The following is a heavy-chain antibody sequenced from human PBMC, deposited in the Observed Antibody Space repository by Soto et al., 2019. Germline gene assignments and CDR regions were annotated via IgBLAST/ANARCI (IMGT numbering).Heavy chain of an antibody. CDR3: ARDSGLVSRSWYYTCDY. CDR1: GYTFTGYY. D-gene: IGHD6-13*01. J-gene: IGHJ4*02. V-gene: IGHV1-2*02. Sequence: ASVKVSCKASGYTFTGYYMHWVRQAPGQGLEWMGWINPNSGGTNYAQKFQGRVTMTRDTSISTAYMELSRLRSDDTAVYYCARDSGLVSRSWYYTCDYWGQATLVTVS. CDR2: INPNSGGT.